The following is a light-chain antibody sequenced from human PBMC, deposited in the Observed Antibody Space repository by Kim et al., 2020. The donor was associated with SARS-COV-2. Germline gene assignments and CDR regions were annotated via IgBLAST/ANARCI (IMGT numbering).Light chain of an antibody. Sequence: LSQGERVTLSCRASRSVSSYLAWYQRKPGQAPRLLIYDASSRATGIPARFSGSGSGTDFTLTISSLEPEDFAVYYCQQRSNWPLTFGGGTKVDIK. CDR1: RSVSSY. CDR2: DAS. V-gene: IGKV3-11*01. J-gene: IGKJ4*01. CDR3: QQRSNWPLT.